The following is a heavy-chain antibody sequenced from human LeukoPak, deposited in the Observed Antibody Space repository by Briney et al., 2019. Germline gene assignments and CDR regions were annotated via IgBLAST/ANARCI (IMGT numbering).Heavy chain of an antibody. J-gene: IGHJ6*03. CDR3: AREAVVPYYYYYMDV. CDR2: MNPNSGNT. Sequence: ASVKVSCKASGYTFTSYDINWVRQATGQGLEWMGWMNPNSGNTGYAQKFQGRVTMTRNTSISTAYMELSSLRSEDTAVYYCAREAVVPYYYYYMDVWGKGTTVTVSS. D-gene: IGHD2-15*01. CDR1: GYTFTSYD. V-gene: IGHV1-8*01.